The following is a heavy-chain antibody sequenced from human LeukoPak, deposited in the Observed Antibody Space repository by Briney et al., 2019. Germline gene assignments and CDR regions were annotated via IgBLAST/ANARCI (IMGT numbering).Heavy chain of an antibody. CDR3: AKDRISYTTSPGELSH. J-gene: IGHJ4*02. CDR1: GFIFNTYA. V-gene: IGHV3-23*01. Sequence: PGGSLRPSYAASGFIFNTYAMSWVRQAPGKGLEWVSTIRGSGESTHYADSVQGRFTISRDNSLYTVYLQMDSLRGDDTAVYYCAKDRISYTTSPGELSHWGQGTLVIVSS. D-gene: IGHD3-10*01. CDR2: IRGSGEST.